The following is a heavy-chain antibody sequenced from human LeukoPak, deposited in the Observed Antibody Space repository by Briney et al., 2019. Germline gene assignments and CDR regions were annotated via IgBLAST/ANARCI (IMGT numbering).Heavy chain of an antibody. CDR2: ISSSSSYI. CDR3: ARDRGAYYYDSSGYYDFDY. V-gene: IGHV3-11*06. D-gene: IGHD3-22*01. J-gene: IGHJ4*02. Sequence: GGSLRLSCAASGFSFSDYYMSWIRQAPGKGLEWVSSISSSSSYIYYADSVKGRFTISRDNAKNSLYLQMNSLRAEDTAMYYCARDRGAYYYDSSGYYDFDYWGQGTLVTVSS. CDR1: GFSFSDYY.